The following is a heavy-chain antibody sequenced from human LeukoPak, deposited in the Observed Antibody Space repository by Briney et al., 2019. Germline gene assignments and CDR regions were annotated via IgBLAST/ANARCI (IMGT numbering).Heavy chain of an antibody. D-gene: IGHD6-19*01. V-gene: IGHV5-51*01. CDR2: IYPGDSDT. J-gene: IGHJ4*02. Sequence: RGESLKISCKGFGYSFIGYWIGWVRQMPGKGLEWMGIIYPGDSDTRYSPSFQGQVTISADKSISTAYLQWRSLKASDTAMYYCVRPRFSSGWYPFDYWGQGALITVSS. CDR3: VRPRFSSGWYPFDY. CDR1: GYSFIGYW.